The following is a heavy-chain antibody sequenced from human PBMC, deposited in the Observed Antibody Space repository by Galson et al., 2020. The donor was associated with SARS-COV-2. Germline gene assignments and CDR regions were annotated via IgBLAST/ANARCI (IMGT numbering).Heavy chain of an antibody. V-gene: IGHV4-34*01. J-gene: IGHJ6*03. D-gene: IGHD3-16*01. Sequence: SETLSLTCAVYGGSFSGYSWTWIRQAPGKGLEWIGEINIGGNTNYSPSLRSRVTISVDTSKNQFSLRLTSVTAAYTAVYYCARGHRGVVPSPVLGLGPFYSYYYMDVWDKGTTVTVSS. CDR1: GGSFSGYS. CDR3: ARGHRGVVPSPVLGLGPFYSYYYMDV. CDR2: INIGGNT.